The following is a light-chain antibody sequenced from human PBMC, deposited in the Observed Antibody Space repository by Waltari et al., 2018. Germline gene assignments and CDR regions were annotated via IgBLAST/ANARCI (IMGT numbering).Light chain of an antibody. V-gene: IGKV3-20*01. CDR1: QSVGSSY. CDR2: GAS. CDR3: QQYVSSPVT. J-gene: IGKJ3*01. Sequence: EIVLPQPPGTLSLSLGDRAPLSCRASQSVGSSYLAWYQQKPGQAPRLLIYGASSRATGIPDRFSGSGSGTDFTLTISRLEAEDFAVYYCQQYVSSPVTFGPGTKVDIK.